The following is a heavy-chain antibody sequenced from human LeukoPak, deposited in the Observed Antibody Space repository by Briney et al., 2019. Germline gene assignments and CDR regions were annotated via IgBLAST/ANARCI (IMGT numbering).Heavy chain of an antibody. J-gene: IGHJ3*02. Sequence: SETLSLTCTVSGGSISSGGYYWSWIRQPPGKGLEWIGNTYYSGSTYYSPSLKSRLTISVDTSRNQFSLKLSSVTAADTAVYYCARQGAGGRAFDIWGQGTMVTVSS. D-gene: IGHD1-26*01. V-gene: IGHV4-39*01. CDR1: GGSISSGGYY. CDR3: ARQGAGGRAFDI. CDR2: TYYSGST.